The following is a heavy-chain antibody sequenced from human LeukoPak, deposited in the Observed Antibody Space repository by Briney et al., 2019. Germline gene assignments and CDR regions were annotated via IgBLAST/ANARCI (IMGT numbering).Heavy chain of an antibody. CDR1: GFTFSSYG. CDR2: IWYDGSNK. J-gene: IGHJ6*02. Sequence: PTGGSLRLSCAASGFTFSSYGMHWVRQAPGKGLEWVAVIWYDGSNKYYADSVKGRFTISRDNSKNTLYLQMNSLRAEDTAVYYCARDKRYYYGMDVWGQGTTVTVSS. CDR3: ARDKRYYYGMDV. V-gene: IGHV3-33*01.